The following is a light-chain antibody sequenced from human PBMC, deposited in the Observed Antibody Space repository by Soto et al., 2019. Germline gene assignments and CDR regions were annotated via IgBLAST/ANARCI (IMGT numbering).Light chain of an antibody. CDR1: SSDVGGYDY. V-gene: IGLV2-14*03. Sequence: QSALTQPASVSGSPGQSITISCTATSSDVGGYDYVSWYQQHPGKAPKLMIYDVSYRPSGVSNRFSGSKSGSTASLTISGLQAEDEADYYCSSYTGSSNSFVFGTGTKLTVL. CDR3: SSYTGSSNSFV. CDR2: DVS. J-gene: IGLJ1*01.